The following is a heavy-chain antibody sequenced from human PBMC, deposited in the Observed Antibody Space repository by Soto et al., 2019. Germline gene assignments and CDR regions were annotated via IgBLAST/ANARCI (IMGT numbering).Heavy chain of an antibody. CDR3: ARGVGGGGLNWFDP. D-gene: IGHD2-15*01. Sequence: SETLSLTCTFSGSSIIGYYWTWIRQSPERGLEWIGYIHYSGSANYNPSLNSRLTMSVDRSTSQFSMKLASVTAADTAVYYCARGVGGGGLNWFDPWGQGTLVTVSS. CDR2: IHYSGSA. J-gene: IGHJ5*02. V-gene: IGHV4-59*12. CDR1: GSSIIGYY.